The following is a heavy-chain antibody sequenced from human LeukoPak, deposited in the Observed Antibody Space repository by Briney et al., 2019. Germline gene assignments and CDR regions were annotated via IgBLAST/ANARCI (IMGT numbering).Heavy chain of an antibody. Sequence: SGPTLVKPTQTLTLTCTFSGFSLSTSGVGVGWIRQPPGKALEWPAIIFWDDDKRYSPFLKSRLTITKDTSKNQVVLTMTNVDPVDTATYYCARIRPMVQLEPYYYYYYMDVWGKGTTVTVSS. CDR2: IFWDDDK. CDR3: ARIRPMVQLEPYYYYYYMDV. V-gene: IGHV2-5*02. J-gene: IGHJ6*03. D-gene: IGHD1-1*01. CDR1: GFSLSTSGVG.